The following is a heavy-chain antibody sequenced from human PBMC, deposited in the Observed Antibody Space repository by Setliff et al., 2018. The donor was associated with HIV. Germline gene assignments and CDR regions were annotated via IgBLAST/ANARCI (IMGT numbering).Heavy chain of an antibody. CDR1: GLSMSTTSYY. D-gene: IGHD5-12*01. J-gene: IGHJ3*02. CDR3: ARVVPREVAPGGFDI. Sequence: SETLSLTCTVSGLSMSTTSYYWGWIRQTPGKGLEWIGSIYYSGSTYYNPSLTSRVTISVDTSNNKFTLRLTSVTAADTAVYFCARVVPREVAPGGFDIWGQGTMVTVSS. CDR2: IYYSGST. V-gene: IGHV4-39*06.